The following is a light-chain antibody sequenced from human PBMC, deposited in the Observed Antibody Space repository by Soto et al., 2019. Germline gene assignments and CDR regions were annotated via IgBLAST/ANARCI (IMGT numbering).Light chain of an antibody. J-gene: IGKJ1*01. Sequence: DIQMTQSPSSLSASVGDRVTITFRTSQSISTYLNWYQQNPGTAPKLLISAASTLQSGVPSRFSGSGSGTEFTLTISSLQPEDFATYYCQQLNSYSWTFGQGTKVDIK. V-gene: IGKV1-9*01. CDR2: AAS. CDR1: QSISTY. CDR3: QQLNSYSWT.